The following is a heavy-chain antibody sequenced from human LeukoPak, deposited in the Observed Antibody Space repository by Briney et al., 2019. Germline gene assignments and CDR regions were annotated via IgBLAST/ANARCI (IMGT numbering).Heavy chain of an antibody. CDR1: GGSISSYY. J-gene: IGHJ6*02. Sequence: SETLSLTCTVSGGSISSYYWSWTRQPAGKGLEWIGRIYTSGSTNYNPSLKSRVTMSVDTSKNQFSLKLSSVTAADTAVYYCARGGPSGSSWPYYYSYGMDVWGQGTTVTVSS. V-gene: IGHV4-4*07. D-gene: IGHD6-13*01. CDR3: ARGGPSGSSWPYYYSYGMDV. CDR2: IYTSGST.